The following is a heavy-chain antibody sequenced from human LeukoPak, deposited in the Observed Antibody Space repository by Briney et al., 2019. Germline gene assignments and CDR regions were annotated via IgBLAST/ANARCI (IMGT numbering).Heavy chain of an antibody. CDR3: AREEAAAGSFDP. V-gene: IGHV3-33*01. Sequence: GGSLRLSCAASGFTFSSYGMHWVRQAPGKGLEWVAVIWYDGSNKYYADSVKGRFTISRDNSKNTLYLQMNSLRAEDTAVYYCAREEAAAGSFDPWGQGTLVTVSS. CDR2: IWYDGSNK. D-gene: IGHD6-13*01. CDR1: GFTFSSYG. J-gene: IGHJ5*02.